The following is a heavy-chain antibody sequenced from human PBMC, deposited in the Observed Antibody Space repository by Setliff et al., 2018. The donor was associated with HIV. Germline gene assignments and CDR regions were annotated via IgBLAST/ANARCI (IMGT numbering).Heavy chain of an antibody. J-gene: IGHJ4*02. D-gene: IGHD6-13*01. CDR1: GFTFSSYS. CDR3: ATILVNQQPYRYFDY. Sequence: LRLSCAASGFTFSSYSMNWVRQAPGKGLEWVSYISGSSSTIDYAGSLKGRFTISRDNAKNSLYLQMSSLRAEDTAVYFCATILVNQQPYRYFDYWGQGTLVTVSS. V-gene: IGHV3-48*01. CDR2: ISGSSSTI.